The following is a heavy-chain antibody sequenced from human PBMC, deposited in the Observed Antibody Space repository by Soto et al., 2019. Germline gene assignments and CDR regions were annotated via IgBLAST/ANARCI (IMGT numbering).Heavy chain of an antibody. J-gene: IGHJ4*02. CDR2: ISYDGSKK. CDR1: GFTFSSYG. D-gene: IGHD5-12*01. V-gene: IGHV3-30*03. Sequence: QVQLVESGGGVVQPGRSLRLSCAASGFTFSSYGMHWVRQAPGKGLEWVAVISYDGSKKHYTDSVKGRFTISRDNSKKTLYLQMNSLRAEDTAVYYCVPERSMLATIGIYFDHWGQGTLVTVSS. CDR3: VPERSMLATIGIYFDH.